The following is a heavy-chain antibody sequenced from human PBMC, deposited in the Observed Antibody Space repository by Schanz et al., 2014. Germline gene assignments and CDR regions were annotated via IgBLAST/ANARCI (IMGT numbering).Heavy chain of an antibody. V-gene: IGHV3-21*02. J-gene: IGHJ4*02. Sequence: EVQLVESGGGLVKPGGSLRLSCAASGFTFSTYYMNWVRQAPGKGPEWFSAISGSGRDTYYAASVKGRFTISRDNAKNSLFLQMNSLRAEDTAVYYCAGGEYQLLYGNWGQGTLVTVSS. CDR2: ISGSGRDT. CDR1: GFTFSTYY. D-gene: IGHD2-2*02. CDR3: AGGEYQLLYGN.